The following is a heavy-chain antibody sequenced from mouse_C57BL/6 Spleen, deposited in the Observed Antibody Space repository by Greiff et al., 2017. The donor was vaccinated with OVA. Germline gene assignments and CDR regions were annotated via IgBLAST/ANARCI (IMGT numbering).Heavy chain of an antibody. Sequence: QVQLQQSGAELVRPGASVTLSCKASGYTFTDYEMHWVKQTPVPGLEWIGAIDPETGGTAYNQKFKGKAILTADKSSSTAYMELRSLTSEDSAVYYCTRILPYWYFDVWGTGTTVTVSS. CDR2: IDPETGGT. J-gene: IGHJ1*03. V-gene: IGHV1-15*01. CDR3: TRILPYWYFDV. CDR1: GYTFTDYE.